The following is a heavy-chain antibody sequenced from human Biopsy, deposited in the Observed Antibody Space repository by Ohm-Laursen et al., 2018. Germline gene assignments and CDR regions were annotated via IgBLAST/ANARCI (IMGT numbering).Heavy chain of an antibody. D-gene: IGHD5-12*01. CDR3: ARADMVTTIVDY. CDR2: IYHTGST. CDR1: GDSISSGGHY. Sequence: TLSLTCTVSGDSISSGGHYWSRIRQFPGKGLEWIAYIYHTGSTYYNPSLKSRLSIAVDTSKNQFSVSLRSVTAADTAVYYCARADMVTTIVDYWGQGTLVTVSS. J-gene: IGHJ4*02. V-gene: IGHV4-31*03.